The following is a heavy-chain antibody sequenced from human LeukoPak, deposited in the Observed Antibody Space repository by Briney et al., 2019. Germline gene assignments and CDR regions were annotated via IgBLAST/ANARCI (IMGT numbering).Heavy chain of an antibody. D-gene: IGHD3-10*01. CDR1: GYTFTGYY. V-gene: IGHV1-2*02. CDR3: ARAALGVWFGEPLGGPTEY. J-gene: IGHJ4*02. CDR2: ITPNSGGT. Sequence: ASVKVSCKASGYTFTGYYIHWVRQAPIQGLEWMGLITPNSGGTYYAQSFQGRVTMTRDTSISTAYMELSRLRSDDTAVYYCARAALGVWFGEPLGGPTEYWGQGTLVTVSS.